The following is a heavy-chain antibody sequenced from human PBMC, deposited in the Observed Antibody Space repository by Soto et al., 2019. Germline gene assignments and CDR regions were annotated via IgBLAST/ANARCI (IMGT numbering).Heavy chain of an antibody. Sequence: PSQTLSLTCAISGDSVSGNSAAWNWIRQSPSRGLEWLGWTYYRSRWYNDYAVSVKSRITVTPDTSKNQFSLHLNSVTPEDTAVYYCARELPYYVSSDSYLDYWGQGALVTVSS. CDR1: GDSVSGNSAA. CDR3: ARELPYYVSSDSYLDY. V-gene: IGHV6-1*01. CDR2: TYYRSRWYN. D-gene: IGHD3-16*01. J-gene: IGHJ4*02.